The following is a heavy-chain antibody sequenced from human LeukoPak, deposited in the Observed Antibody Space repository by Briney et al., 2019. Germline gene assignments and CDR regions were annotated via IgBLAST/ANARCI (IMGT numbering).Heavy chain of an antibody. V-gene: IGHV3-21*01. CDR1: GFTFTTYS. J-gene: IGHJ4*02. CDR3: ARGVRNPPPPAFDS. CDR2: ISVSSSYI. D-gene: IGHD2-8*01. Sequence: GGSLRLSCAASGFTFTTYSMNWVRHAPGKGLEWVSSISVSSSYIYYADSVKGRFTVSRDNAKNSLFLQMNSLRAEDTAVYFCARGVRNPPPPAFDSWGQGTLVTVSS.